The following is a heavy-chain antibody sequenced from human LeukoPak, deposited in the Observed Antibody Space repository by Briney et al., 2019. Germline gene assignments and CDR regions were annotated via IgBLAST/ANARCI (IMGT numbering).Heavy chain of an antibody. CDR1: GCSISSSSYY. J-gene: IGHJ4*02. CDR2: IYYSGST. Sequence: PSETLSLTCTVAGCSISSSSYYWGGIRQPPGKGLEWIGSIYYSGSTYYNPSLKSRVTISVDTSKNQFSLKLSSVTAADTAVYYSAMYDYLNRSGYYYFAVTWGGQGTLVTVSS. CDR3: AMYDYLNRSGYYYFAVTW. D-gene: IGHD3-22*01. V-gene: IGHV4-39*07.